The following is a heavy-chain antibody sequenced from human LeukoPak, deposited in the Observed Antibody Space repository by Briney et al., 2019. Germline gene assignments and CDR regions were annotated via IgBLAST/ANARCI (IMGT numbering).Heavy chain of an antibody. Sequence: GASVKDSCKASGYSFTSYGPSWVRQAPGRGLEWMGWISAYNGNTNYAQKLQGRVTMSTDTSTSTAYMELRSLRSDDTAVYDCARGSYSGSYYVDYWGQGTLVTVSS. CDR3: ARGSYSGSYYVDY. V-gene: IGHV1-18*01. D-gene: IGHD1-26*01. CDR1: GYSFTSYG. J-gene: IGHJ4*02. CDR2: ISAYNGNT.